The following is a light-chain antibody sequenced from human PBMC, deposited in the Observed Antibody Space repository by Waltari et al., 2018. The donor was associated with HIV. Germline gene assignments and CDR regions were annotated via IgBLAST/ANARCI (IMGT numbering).Light chain of an antibody. V-gene: IGLV1-44*01. CDR2: SDD. Sequence: QSVLTQPPSASGTPGQRVVISCSGSDSNIGSNTIKWSQQLPGSAPKVLVYSDDHRPSGVPDRFSGSKSGTSASLAISWVQSEDEADYYCAAWDDSLNAYVFGSGTKVTVL. CDR1: DSNIGSNT. J-gene: IGLJ1*01. CDR3: AAWDDSLNAYV.